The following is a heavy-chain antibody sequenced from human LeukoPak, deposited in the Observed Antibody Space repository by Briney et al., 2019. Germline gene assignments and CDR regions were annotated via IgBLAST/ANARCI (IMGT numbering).Heavy chain of an antibody. CDR3: ARQLWFGEFHFDY. D-gene: IGHD3-10*01. CDR2: INHSGST. Sequence: SETLSLTCAVYGGSFSGYYWSWIRQPPGKGLEWIGEINHSGSTNYNPSLKSRVTISVDTSKNQFSLKLSSVTAADTAVYYCARQLWFGEFHFDYWGQGTLVTVSS. CDR1: GGSFSGYY. J-gene: IGHJ4*02. V-gene: IGHV4-34*01.